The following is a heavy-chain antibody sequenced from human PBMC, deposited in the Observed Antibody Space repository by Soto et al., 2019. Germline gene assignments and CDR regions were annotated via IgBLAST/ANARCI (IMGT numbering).Heavy chain of an antibody. D-gene: IGHD6-25*01. CDR2: IDYNGRA. CDR1: GGSVTGSC. V-gene: IGHV4-59*02. CDR3: AREGDGYNFDY. J-gene: IGHJ4*02. Sequence: PSETLSLTCSVSGGSVTGSCWSWVRQPPGKGLEWIGCIDYNGRAHYNPSLTSRVSMSLDTSNNHFSLKLSSVTAADTAVYYCAREGDGYNFDYWGQGTLVPVSS.